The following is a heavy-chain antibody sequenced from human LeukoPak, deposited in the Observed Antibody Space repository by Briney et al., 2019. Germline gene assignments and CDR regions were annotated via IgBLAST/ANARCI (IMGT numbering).Heavy chain of an antibody. Sequence: PSETLSLTCAVYGGSFSGDYWSWIRQPPGKGLEWIGEINHSGSTEYNPSLKNQVTISVDTSKNQFSLKLSSVTAADTAVYYCARRLGRKFGERFYYYHYLDVWGKGTTVTISS. J-gene: IGHJ6*03. CDR2: INHSGST. CDR1: GGSFSGDY. V-gene: IGHV4-34*01. D-gene: IGHD3-10*01. CDR3: ARRLGRKFGERFYYYHYLDV.